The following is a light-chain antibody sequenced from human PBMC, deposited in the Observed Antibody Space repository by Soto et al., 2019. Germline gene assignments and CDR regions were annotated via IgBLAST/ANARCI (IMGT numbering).Light chain of an antibody. V-gene: IGKV1-5*01. CDR3: QKYNTYSRT. CDR1: QSISRW. Sequence: DIQMTQSPSTMSAFVGDRVTITCRASQSISRWLAGYQQKPWKAPKLLIYDASRLESGVTSRFSGSGSGTDFTLTISGLQPNDLATYYCQKYNTYSRTFGQGTKVAIK. J-gene: IGKJ1*01. CDR2: DAS.